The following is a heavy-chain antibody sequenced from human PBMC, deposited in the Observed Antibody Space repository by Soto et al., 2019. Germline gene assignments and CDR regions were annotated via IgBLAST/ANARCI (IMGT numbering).Heavy chain of an antibody. J-gene: IGHJ4*02. V-gene: IGHV1-18*01. Sequence: QVHLVQSGAEVKKPGASVKVSCKGSGYAFTTYGITWVRQAPGQGLEWMGWISAHNGNTNYAQKLQGRVTVTRDTSTSTAYMELRSLRSDDTAVYYCARGRYGDYLVQGALVTVSS. D-gene: IGHD1-1*01. CDR2: ISAHNGNT. CDR3: ARGRYGDY. CDR1: GYAFTTYG.